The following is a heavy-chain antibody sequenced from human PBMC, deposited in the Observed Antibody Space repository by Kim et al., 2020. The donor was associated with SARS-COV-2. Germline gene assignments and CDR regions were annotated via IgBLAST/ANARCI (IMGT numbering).Heavy chain of an antibody. J-gene: IGHJ6*02. Sequence: GESLKISCKGSGYSFTSYWISWVSQMPGKGLEWMGRIDPSDSYTNYSPSFQGHVTISADKSISTAYLQWSSLKASDTAMYYCARRRTLDTAKTYYYYYGMDVWGQGTTVTVSS. V-gene: IGHV5-10-1*01. CDR2: IDPSDSYT. CDR3: ARRRTLDTAKTYYYYYGMDV. CDR1: GYSFTSYW. D-gene: IGHD5-18*01.